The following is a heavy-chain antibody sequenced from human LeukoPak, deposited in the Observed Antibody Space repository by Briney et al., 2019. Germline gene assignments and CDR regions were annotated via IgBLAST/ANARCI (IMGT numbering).Heavy chain of an antibody. CDR3: ARHPRNDGAFDI. J-gene: IGHJ3*02. CDR2: IYYSGST. V-gene: IGHV4-59*08. CDR1: GGSISSYY. Sequence: SETLSLTCTVSGGSISSYYWSWIRQPPGKGLEWIGYIYYSGSTNYNPSLKSRVTISVDTSKNQFSLKLSSVTAADTAVYYCARHPRNDGAFDIWGQGTMVTVSS. D-gene: IGHD1-1*01.